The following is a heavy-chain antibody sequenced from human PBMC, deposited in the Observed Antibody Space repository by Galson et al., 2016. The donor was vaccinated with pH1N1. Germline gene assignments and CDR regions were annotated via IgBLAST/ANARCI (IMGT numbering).Heavy chain of an antibody. J-gene: IGHJ6*02. D-gene: IGHD3-10*01. Sequence: SLRLSCAASGFTFDDSAMHWVRQAPGKGLEWVSGISWNSGSIGYADSVKGRFTISRDNGKNTLYLQMDSLRAEDTAVYYCARSGRYHGSGSYTYNDDPFYYGLDVWGQGTTVTVSS. CDR2: ISWNSGSI. CDR3: ARSGRYHGSGSYTYNDDPFYYGLDV. CDR1: GFTFDDSA. V-gene: IGHV3-9*01.